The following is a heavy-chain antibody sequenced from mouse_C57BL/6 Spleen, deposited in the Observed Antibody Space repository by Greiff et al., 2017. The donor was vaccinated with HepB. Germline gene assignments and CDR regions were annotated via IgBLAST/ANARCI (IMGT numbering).Heavy chain of an antibody. V-gene: IGHV14-4*01. D-gene: IGHD1-1*01. Sequence: VQLKESGAELVRPGASVKLSCPASGFNIKDDYMHWVKQRPEQGLEWIGWIDPENGDTEYASKFQGKATITADTSSNTAYLQLSSLTSEDTAVYYCTTLYYGSSRFAYWGQGTLVTVSA. CDR3: TTLYYGSSRFAY. J-gene: IGHJ3*01. CDR1: GFNIKDDY. CDR2: IDPENGDT.